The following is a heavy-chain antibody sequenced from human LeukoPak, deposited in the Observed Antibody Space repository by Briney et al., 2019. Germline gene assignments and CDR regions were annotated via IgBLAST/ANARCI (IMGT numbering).Heavy chain of an antibody. J-gene: IGHJ4*02. CDR2: ISGSGGST. CDR1: GFTFSSYA. Sequence: GGSLRLSCAASGFTFSSYAMSWVRQAPGKGLEWVSAISGSGGSTYYADSVKGRFTISRDNSKNTLYLQMNSLRAEGTAVYYCAKDQPVVVVPAATGDYWGQGTLVTVSS. CDR3: AKDQPVVVVPAATGDY. D-gene: IGHD2-2*01. V-gene: IGHV3-23*01.